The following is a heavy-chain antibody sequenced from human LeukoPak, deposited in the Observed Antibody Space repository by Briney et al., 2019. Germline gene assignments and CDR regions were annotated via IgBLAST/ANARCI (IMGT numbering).Heavy chain of an antibody. V-gene: IGHV3-20*04. D-gene: IGHD6-13*01. CDR1: GFTFDDYG. J-gene: IGHJ4*02. Sequence: PGGSLRLSCAASGFTFDDYGMSWVRQAPGKGLEWVSGINWNGGSTGYADSVKGRFTISRDNAKNSLYLQMNSPRAEDTALYYCARDTTAAGLYYFDYWGQGTLVTVSS. CDR3: ARDTTAAGLYYFDY. CDR2: INWNGGST.